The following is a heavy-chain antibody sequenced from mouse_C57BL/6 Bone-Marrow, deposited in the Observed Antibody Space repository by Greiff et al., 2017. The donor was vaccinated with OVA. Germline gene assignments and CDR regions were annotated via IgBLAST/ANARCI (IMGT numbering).Heavy chain of an antibody. V-gene: IGHV7-1*01. CDR3: ARDRMTTGVYAMDY. CDR1: GFTFSDFY. D-gene: IGHD1-1*01. CDR2: SRNKANDYTT. Sequence: EVQLQESGGGLVQSGRSLRLSCATSGFTFSDFYMEWVRQAPGKGLEWIAASRNKANDYTTAYSASVQGRFIVSRDTSQSILYLQMNALRAEDTAMDDCARDRMTTGVYAMDYGGQGTSVTVAS. J-gene: IGHJ4*01.